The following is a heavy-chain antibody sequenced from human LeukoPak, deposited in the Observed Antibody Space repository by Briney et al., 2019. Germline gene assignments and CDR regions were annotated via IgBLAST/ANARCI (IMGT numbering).Heavy chain of an antibody. CDR1: GGSVSSGSYY. Sequence: SETLSLTCTVSGGSVSSGSYYWSWIRQPPGKGLEWIGYIYYSGSTNYNPSLKSRVTISVDKSKNQFSLKLSSVTAADTAVYYCARSRLHYYGMDVWGQGTTVTVSS. V-gene: IGHV4-61*01. D-gene: IGHD6-13*01. CDR3: ARSRLHYYGMDV. CDR2: IYYSGST. J-gene: IGHJ6*02.